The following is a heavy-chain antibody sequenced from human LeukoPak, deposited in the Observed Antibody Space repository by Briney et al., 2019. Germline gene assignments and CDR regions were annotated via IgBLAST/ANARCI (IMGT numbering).Heavy chain of an antibody. CDR3: AKGAGSSWYSDY. V-gene: IGHV3-30*02. J-gene: IGHJ4*02. CDR2: IRYDGSKK. CDR1: GFTFSTYG. D-gene: IGHD6-13*01. Sequence: GGSLRLSCAASGFTFSTYGMHWVRQAPGKGLEWVAFIRYDGSKKYYADSVKGRFTISRDNSKNTLFLQMNSLRTEDTAVYYCAKGAGSSWYSDYWGQGTQVTVSS.